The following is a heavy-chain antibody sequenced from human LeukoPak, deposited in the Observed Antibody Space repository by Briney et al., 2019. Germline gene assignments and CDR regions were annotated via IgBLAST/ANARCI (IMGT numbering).Heavy chain of an antibody. J-gene: IGHJ4*02. CDR3: ATGMVGTSSY. CDR1: GFTFSNAW. Sequence: GGSLRLSCVASGFTFSNAWMSWVRQGPGKGLEWVGRVKSKTGGGTIDHAAPVRGRFTISRDDSKNTLYLQMNGLKTEDTAVYYCATGMVGTSSYWGQGTLVTVSS. CDR2: VKSKTGGGTI. V-gene: IGHV3-15*01. D-gene: IGHD2-21*02.